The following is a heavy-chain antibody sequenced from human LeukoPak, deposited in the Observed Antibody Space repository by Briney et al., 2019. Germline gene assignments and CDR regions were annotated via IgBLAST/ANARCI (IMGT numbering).Heavy chain of an antibody. CDR1: GYTFTGYY. CDR3: ALQLLFDDAFDI. V-gene: IGHV1-2*02. J-gene: IGHJ3*02. Sequence: GASVTVSFKASGYTFTGYYMHWVRQAPGQGLEWMGWINPNSGGTNYAQKFQGRVTMTRDTSISTAYMELSRLRSDDTAVYYCALQLLFDDAFDIWGQGTMVTVSS. CDR2: INPNSGGT. D-gene: IGHD2-2*01.